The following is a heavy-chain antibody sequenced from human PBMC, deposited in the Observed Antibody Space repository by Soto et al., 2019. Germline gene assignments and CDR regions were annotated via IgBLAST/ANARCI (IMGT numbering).Heavy chain of an antibody. J-gene: IGHJ4*02. V-gene: IGHV3-23*01. CDR2: ISGGARST. CDR1: GFEFSLFA. D-gene: IGHD3-9*01. CDR3: AKYFPRADIPKTYYFDA. Sequence: EVQLLQSGGGVVQPGGSLRLSCAASGFEFSLFAMSWVRQAPGKGLEWVSAISGGARSTFYADSVKGRFTISRDNSNNMVYLQVDSVRVEDTAVYYCAKYFPRADIPKTYYFDAWGQGRLVTVSS.